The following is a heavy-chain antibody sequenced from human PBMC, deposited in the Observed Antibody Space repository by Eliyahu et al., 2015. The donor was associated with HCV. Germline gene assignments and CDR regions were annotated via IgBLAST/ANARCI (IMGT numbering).Heavy chain of an antibody. CDR1: GYYFNHYW. J-gene: IGHJ4*02. Sequence: VQLFQXGAEVKKPGXSXXXSXKAXGYYFNHYWIAWMRQKPGKGLEWIGIIYPGDSDTRYSPSFQGQVTFSADKSISTAYLQWSSLEASDSAMYYCARPRTSTWHHGELDSWGQGTLVTVSS. D-gene: IGHD2-2*01. V-gene: IGHV5-51*01. CDR2: IYPGDSDT. CDR3: ARPRTSTWHHGELDS.